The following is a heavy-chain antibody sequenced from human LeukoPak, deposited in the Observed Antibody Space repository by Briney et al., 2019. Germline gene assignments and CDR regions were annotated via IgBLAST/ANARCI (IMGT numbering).Heavy chain of an antibody. CDR3: ARGQFPSRPKNCGGDCGSYAFDI. J-gene: IGHJ3*02. V-gene: IGHV1-18*01. CDR1: GYTFTSYG. CDR2: ISAYNGNT. Sequence: ASVKVSCKASGYTFTSYGISWVRQAPGQGLEWMGWISAYNGNTNYAQKLQGRVTMTTDTSTSTAYMELRSLRSDDTAVYYCARGQFPSRPKNCGGDCGSYAFDIWGQGTMVTVSS. D-gene: IGHD2-21*02.